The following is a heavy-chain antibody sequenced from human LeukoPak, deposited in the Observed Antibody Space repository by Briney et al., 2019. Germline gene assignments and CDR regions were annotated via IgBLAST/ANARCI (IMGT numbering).Heavy chain of an antibody. CDR2: VSSNGGST. J-gene: IGHJ4*02. V-gene: IGHV3-64*01. CDR3: ARGPSGYHNT. CDR1: GFSFSNYA. D-gene: IGHD5-12*01. Sequence: LSGGSLRLSCAASGFSFSNYAFHWVRQAPGKGLEYISIVSSNGGSTYYATSVKGRFTISRDNSKNTLYLQMNSLRAEDTAVYYCARGPSGYHNTGGQGTLVTVSS.